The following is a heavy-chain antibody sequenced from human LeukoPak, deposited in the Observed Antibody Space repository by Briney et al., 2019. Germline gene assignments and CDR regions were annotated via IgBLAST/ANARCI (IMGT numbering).Heavy chain of an antibody. Sequence: ASVKVSCKASGYTFTSYYMHWVRQAPGQGLEWMGIINPSGGSTSYAQKFQGRVTMTRDTSTSTAYMELSSLRSEDTAVYYCARSLILRFLEWLPRGDEYYYYYGMDVWGQGTTVTVSS. CDR2: INPSGGST. J-gene: IGHJ6*02. V-gene: IGHV1-46*01. CDR3: ARSLILRFLEWLPRGDEYYYYYGMDV. CDR1: GYTFTSYY. D-gene: IGHD3-3*01.